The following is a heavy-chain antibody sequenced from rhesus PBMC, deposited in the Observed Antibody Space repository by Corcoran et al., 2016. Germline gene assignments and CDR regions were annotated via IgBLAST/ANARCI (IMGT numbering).Heavy chain of an antibody. CDR3: ARQGYTDHLGGLDS. CDR1: GGSLSGSSN. V-gene: IGHV4-143*01. D-gene: IGHD2-39*02. J-gene: IGHJ6*01. Sequence: QVQLQESGPGLVKPSETLSLPCTVSGGSLSGSSNSNWIRQSPGKGLEWIGAVYSSTARTNYNPSLKSRVTISKDTSKNQFALRLTSVTAADTAVYYCARQGYTDHLGGLDSWGQGVVVTVSS. CDR2: VYSSTART.